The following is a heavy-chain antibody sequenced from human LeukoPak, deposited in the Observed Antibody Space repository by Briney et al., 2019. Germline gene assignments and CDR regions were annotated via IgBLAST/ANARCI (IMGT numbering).Heavy chain of an antibody. CDR1: GYTFTGYY. V-gene: IGHV1-2*02. CDR2: INPHSGGT. J-gene: IGHJ4*02. Sequence: GASVKVSCKASGYTFTGYYMQWVRQAPGQGLEWMGWINPHSGGTNYAQKFQGRVTMTSDKSTSTAYMELSGLRSDDTAVYYCSRYAFRWIGEERFDYWGQGTQVIVSS. D-gene: IGHD2-2*03. CDR3: SRYAFRWIGEERFDY.